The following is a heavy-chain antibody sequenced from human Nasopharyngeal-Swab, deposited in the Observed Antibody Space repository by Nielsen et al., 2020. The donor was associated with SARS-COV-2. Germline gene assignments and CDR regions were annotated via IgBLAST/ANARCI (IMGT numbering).Heavy chain of an antibody. CDR1: GLPFSAYG. V-gene: IGHV3-33*05. J-gene: IGHJ3*02. CDR3: AREGIDAFDI. Sequence: GGPLRLSCAAAGLPFSAYGMHWVRQAPGRGLEWLTFIAYDGRTKYSADSVRGRFTVSRDNSKSTLHLQMSSLRAEDTATYYCAREGIDAFDIWGQGTMVTVSS. D-gene: IGHD2/OR15-2a*01. CDR2: IAYDGRTK.